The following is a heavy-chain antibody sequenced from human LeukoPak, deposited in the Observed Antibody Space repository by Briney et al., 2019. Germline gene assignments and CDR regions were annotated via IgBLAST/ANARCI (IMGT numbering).Heavy chain of an antibody. CDR3: ARVDTAMETGDY. Sequence: ASVKVSCKASGYTFTSYDINWVRQATGQGLEWMGWMNPNSGNTGYAQKFQGRVTMTRNTSISTAYMELSRLRSDDTAVYYCARVDTAMETGDYWGQGTLVTVSS. V-gene: IGHV1-8*01. J-gene: IGHJ4*02. D-gene: IGHD5-18*01. CDR2: MNPNSGNT. CDR1: GYTFTSYD.